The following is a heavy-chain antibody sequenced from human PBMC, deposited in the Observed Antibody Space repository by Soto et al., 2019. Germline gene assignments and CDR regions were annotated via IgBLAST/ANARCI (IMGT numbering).Heavy chain of an antibody. CDR1: GFTLSGYA. D-gene: IGHD6-6*01. CDR2: ISSNGVGT. V-gene: IGHV3-64*01. J-gene: IGHJ6*03. Sequence: GGSLRLSCAASGFTLSGYAMDWVRQAPGKGLEYVSGISSNGVGTYYANSVQGRFTISRDNSKNTVYLQMGSLRPEDMAVYYCARRARPDFYYMDVWGKGTRVTVSS. CDR3: ARRARPDFYYMDV.